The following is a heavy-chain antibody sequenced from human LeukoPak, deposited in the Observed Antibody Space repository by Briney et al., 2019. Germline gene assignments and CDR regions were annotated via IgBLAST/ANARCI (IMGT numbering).Heavy chain of an antibody. CDR3: ARQVLGESGYSYGAVDY. D-gene: IGHD5-18*01. Sequence: GESLKISCKGSGYSFTSYWIGWVRQMPGKGLEWMGIIYPGDSDTRYSPSFQGQVTISAGKSISTAYLQWSSLKASDTAMYYCARQVLGESGYSYGAVDYWGQGTLVTVSS. CDR2: IYPGDSDT. CDR1: GYSFTSYW. J-gene: IGHJ4*02. V-gene: IGHV5-51*01.